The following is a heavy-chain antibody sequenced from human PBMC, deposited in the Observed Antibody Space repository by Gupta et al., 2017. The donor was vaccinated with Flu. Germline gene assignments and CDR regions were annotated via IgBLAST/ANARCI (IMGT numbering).Heavy chain of an antibody. CDR1: AG. D-gene: IGHD4-17*01. CDR3: DRRRSDYNYEGNAY. V-gene: IGHV3-15*01. J-gene: IGHJ4*02. CDR2: RKSKIDGGTA. Sequence: AGMTWVRQATGKGLEWVGRRKSKIDGGTADYAGHGKGRLIISRDDSKNTLQLQINSLEIEDTVVYVGDRRRSDYNYEGNAYWGQGTLGTVSS.